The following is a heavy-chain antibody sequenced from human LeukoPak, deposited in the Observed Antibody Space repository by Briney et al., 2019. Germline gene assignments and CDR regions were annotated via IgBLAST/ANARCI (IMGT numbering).Heavy chain of an antibody. CDR2: INHSGST. CDR1: GGSFSGYY. V-gene: IGHV4-34*01. J-gene: IGHJ5*02. Sequence: PSETLSLTCAVYGGSFSGYYWSWIRQPPGKGLEWIGEINHSGSTNYNPSLKSRVTISVDTSMNQFSLKLSSVTAADTAVYYCAYSSSLNWFDPWGQGTLVTVSS. CDR3: AYSSSLNWFDP. D-gene: IGHD6-6*01.